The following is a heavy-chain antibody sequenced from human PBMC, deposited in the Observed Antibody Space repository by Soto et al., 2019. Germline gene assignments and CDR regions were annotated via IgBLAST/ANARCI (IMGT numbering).Heavy chain of an antibody. Sequence: SETLSLTCAVSGGSVSNSSFYWSWIRQPPGERLEWIGNIYYSGSTNYNPSLKSRVTISVHTSKNQFSLKLTSVTAADTAVYYCARVRSSGYYGLLDYWGQGTLVT. D-gene: IGHD3-22*01. CDR1: GGSVSNSSFY. J-gene: IGHJ4*02. CDR2: IYYSGST. CDR3: ARVRSSGYYGLLDY. V-gene: IGHV4-61*01.